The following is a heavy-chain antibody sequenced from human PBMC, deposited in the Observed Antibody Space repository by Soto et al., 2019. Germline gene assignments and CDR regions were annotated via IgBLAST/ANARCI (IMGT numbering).Heavy chain of an antibody. CDR2: IYYSGST. J-gene: IGHJ6*02. Sequence: PSETLSLTCPVSGFSISSYYWSWIRQPPGKGLEWIGYIYYSGSTNYNPSLKSRVTISVDTSKNQFSLKLSSVTAADTAVYYCARQGGGYCSSTSCYPIDYYYYGMDVWGQGITVTVSS. V-gene: IGHV4-59*01. CDR1: GFSISSYY. CDR3: ARQGGGYCSSTSCYPIDYYYYGMDV. D-gene: IGHD2-2*01.